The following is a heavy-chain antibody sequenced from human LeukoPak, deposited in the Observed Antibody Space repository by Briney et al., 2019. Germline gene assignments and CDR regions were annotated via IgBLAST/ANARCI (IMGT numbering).Heavy chain of an antibody. CDR2: IYHSGST. CDR1: GGSISSGGYS. Sequence: SETLSLTCAVSGGSISSGGYSWSWIRQPPGKGLEWIGYIYHSGSTYYNPSLKSRVTISVDRSKNQFSLKLSSVTAADTAVYYCARDSGRDGYNWWGQGTLVTVSS. J-gene: IGHJ4*02. V-gene: IGHV4-30-2*01. D-gene: IGHD5-24*01. CDR3: ARDSGRDGYNW.